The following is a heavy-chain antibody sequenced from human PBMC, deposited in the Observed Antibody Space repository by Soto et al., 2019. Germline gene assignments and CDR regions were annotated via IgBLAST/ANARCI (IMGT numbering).Heavy chain of an antibody. CDR1: GGSISSGDYY. CDR3: ARDFGPDSSGYPYGMDV. V-gene: IGHV4-30-4*01. CDR2: IYYSGST. D-gene: IGHD3-22*01. Sequence: SETLSLTCTVSGGSISSGDYYWSWIRQPPGKGLEWIGYIYYSGSTYYNPSLKSRVTISVDTSKNQFSLKLSSVTAADTAVYYCARDFGPDSSGYPYGMDVWGQGTTVTVSS. J-gene: IGHJ6*02.